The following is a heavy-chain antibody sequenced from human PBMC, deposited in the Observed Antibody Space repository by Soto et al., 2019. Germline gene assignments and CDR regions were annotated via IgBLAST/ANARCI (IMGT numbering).Heavy chain of an antibody. J-gene: IGHJ6*02. CDR1: GGTFSSYA. V-gene: IGHV1-69*13. Sequence: SVKVSCKASGGTFSSYAISWVRQAPGQGLEWMGGIIPIFGTANYAQKFQGRVTITADESTSTAYMELSSLRSEDTAVYYCARSFGGYSYGPYYYGMDVWGQGTTVTVSS. CDR3: ARSFGGYSYGPYYYGMDV. D-gene: IGHD5-18*01. CDR2: IIPIFGTA.